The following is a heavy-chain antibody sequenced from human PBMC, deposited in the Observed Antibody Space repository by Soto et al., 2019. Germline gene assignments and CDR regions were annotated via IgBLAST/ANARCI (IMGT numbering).Heavy chain of an antibody. V-gene: IGHV1-18*01. D-gene: IGHD2-15*01. Sequence: ASVKVSCKASGYTFTSYGISWVRQAPGQGLEWMGWISAYNGNTNYAQKLQGRVTMTTDTSTSTAYMELRSLRSDDTAVYYWAICYCSGGSCTRGYCLDYWGQGTLVTVSS. CDR2: ISAYNGNT. CDR3: AICYCSGGSCTRGYCLDY. J-gene: IGHJ4*02. CDR1: GYTFTSYG.